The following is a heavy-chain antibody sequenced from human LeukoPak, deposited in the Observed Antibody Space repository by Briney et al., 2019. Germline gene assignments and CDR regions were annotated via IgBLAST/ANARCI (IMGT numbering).Heavy chain of an antibody. D-gene: IGHD5-18*01. CDR1: GGSFSGYY. J-gene: IGHJ4*02. Sequence: PSETLSLTCAVYGGSFSGYYWSWIRQPPGKGLEWIGEINHSGSTNYNPSLKSRVTISVDTSKNQFSLKLSSVTAADTAVYYCARAAAMEKLFDYWGQGTLVTVSS. V-gene: IGHV4-34*01. CDR2: INHSGST. CDR3: ARAAAMEKLFDY.